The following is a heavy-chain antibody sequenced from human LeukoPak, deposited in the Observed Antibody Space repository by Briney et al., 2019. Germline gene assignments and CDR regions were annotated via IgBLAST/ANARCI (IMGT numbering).Heavy chain of an antibody. CDR1: GGSISSGSYY. V-gene: IGHV4-61*02. J-gene: IGHJ4*02. D-gene: IGHD4-11*01. CDR3: ATFQTTPDY. CDR2: IYTSGST. Sequence: SQTLSLTCTVSGGSISSGSYYWSWIRQPAGKGLEWIGRIYTSGSTNYNPSLKSRVTMSVDTSKNQFSLKLSSVTAADTAVYYCATFQTTPDYWGQGTLVTVSS.